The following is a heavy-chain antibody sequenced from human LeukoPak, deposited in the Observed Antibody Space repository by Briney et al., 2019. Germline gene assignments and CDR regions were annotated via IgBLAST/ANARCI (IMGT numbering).Heavy chain of an antibody. Sequence: GRSLRVSCAASGFTFSSYAIHWVRQAPGKGLEWVAVISYDGSNKYYADSVKGRFTISRDNSENTLYLQMNSLRAEDTAVYYCAKAHSSGWSTFDCWGQGTLVTVSS. V-gene: IGHV3-30*04. J-gene: IGHJ4*02. CDR2: ISYDGSNK. CDR3: AKAHSSGWSTFDC. CDR1: GFTFSSYA. D-gene: IGHD6-19*01.